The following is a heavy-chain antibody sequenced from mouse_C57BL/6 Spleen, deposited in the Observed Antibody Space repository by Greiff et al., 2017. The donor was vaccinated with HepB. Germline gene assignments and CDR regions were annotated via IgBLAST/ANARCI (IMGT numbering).Heavy chain of an antibody. V-gene: IGHV14-4*01. CDR3: TTAPYYGPVLDY. J-gene: IGHJ2*01. CDR2: IDPENGDT. D-gene: IGHD2-10*01. Sequence: VQLQQSGAELVRPGASVKLSCTASGFNIKDDYMHWVKQRPEQGLEWIGWIDPENGDTEYASKFQGKATITADTSSNTAYLQLSSLTSEDTAVYYCTTAPYYGPVLDYWGQGTTLTVSS. CDR1: GFNIKDDY.